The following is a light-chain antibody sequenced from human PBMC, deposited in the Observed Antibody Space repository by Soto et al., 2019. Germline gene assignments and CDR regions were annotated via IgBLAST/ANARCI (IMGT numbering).Light chain of an antibody. V-gene: IGLV2-14*01. CDR1: SSDVGNYNY. CDR2: EVS. CDR3: SSYTGRSPLFV. J-gene: IGLJ1*01. Sequence: QSALTQPASVSGSPGQSITISCTGTSSDVGNYNYVSWYQQHPGKAPKLMIFEVSDRPSGVSYRFSGSKSGNTASLTISGLQAEDEADYYCSSYTGRSPLFVFGTGTKVTVL.